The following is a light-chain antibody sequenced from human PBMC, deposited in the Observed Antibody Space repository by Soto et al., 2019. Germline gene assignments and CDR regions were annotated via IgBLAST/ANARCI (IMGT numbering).Light chain of an antibody. V-gene: IGKV3-20*01. Sequence: DIVLTQSPGTLSLSPGERATLSCRASQSVSTNYFAWYQQKPGQAPRLLIYGTSTRATGIPDRFSGSGSGTDFTLTISRLEPEDFAVYFCQQYSSSPPITFGQGTRLEIK. J-gene: IGKJ5*01. CDR3: QQYSSSPPIT. CDR1: QSVSTNY. CDR2: GTS.